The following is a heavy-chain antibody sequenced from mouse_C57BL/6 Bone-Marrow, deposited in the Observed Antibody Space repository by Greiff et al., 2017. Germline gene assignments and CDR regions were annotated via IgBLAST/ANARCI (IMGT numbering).Heavy chain of an antibody. D-gene: IGHD2-4*01. CDR2: ISDGGSYT. Sequence: EVQGVESGGGLVKPGGSLTLSCAASGFTFSSYAVSWVRQTPEKRLEWVATISDGGSYTYYPDNVQGRFTISRDNAKNNLYLQMSHLKTEDTAMYYCARDFFRDYGPSYYAMDYWGQGTSVTVSS. V-gene: IGHV5-4*01. CDR1: GFTFSSYA. CDR3: ARDFFRDYGPSYYAMDY. J-gene: IGHJ4*01.